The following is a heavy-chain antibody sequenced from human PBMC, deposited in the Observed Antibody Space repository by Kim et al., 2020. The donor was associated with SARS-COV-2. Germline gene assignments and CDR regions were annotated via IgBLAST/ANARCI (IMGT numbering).Heavy chain of an antibody. CDR1: GGSISSYY. CDR2: IYYSGST. D-gene: IGHD6-13*01. Sequence: SETLSLTCTVSGGSISSYYWSWIRQPPGKGLEWIGYIYYSGSTNYNPSLKSRVTISVDTSKNQFSLKLSSVTAADTAVYYCARGGAAAGLGHYWGQGTLVTVSS. J-gene: IGHJ4*02. CDR3: ARGGAAAGLGHY. V-gene: IGHV4-59*13.